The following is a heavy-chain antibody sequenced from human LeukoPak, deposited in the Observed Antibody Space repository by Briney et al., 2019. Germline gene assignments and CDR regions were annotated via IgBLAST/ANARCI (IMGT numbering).Heavy chain of an antibody. Sequence: GGSLRLSCAASGFTFTNVWMSWVRQAPGEGLEWVGRIRSKASGGTTDYAAPVKGRFTISRDDSKNTLYLQLDSLKTEDTAVYYCTTEAYYYASRTFPYPFFNFWGQGTLVTVSS. CDR2: IRSKASGGTT. V-gene: IGHV3-15*01. J-gene: IGHJ4*02. CDR3: TTEAYYYASRTFPYPFFNF. CDR1: GFTFTNVW. D-gene: IGHD3-10*01.